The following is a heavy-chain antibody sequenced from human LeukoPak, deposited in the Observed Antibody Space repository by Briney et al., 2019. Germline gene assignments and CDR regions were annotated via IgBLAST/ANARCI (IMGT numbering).Heavy chain of an antibody. CDR1: GFSLSTSGVG. D-gene: IGHD6-19*01. J-gene: IGHJ5*02. CDR3: ARTIGGTNTQWLVDPNWFDP. Sequence: ESGPTLVNPTQTLTLTCTFSGFSLSTSGVGVGWIRQPPVKALEWLALIYWDDDKRYSPSLKSRLTITKDTSKNQVVLTMTNMDPVDTATYYCARTIGGTNTQWLVDPNWFDPWGQGTLVTVSS. CDR2: IYWDDDK. V-gene: IGHV2-5*02.